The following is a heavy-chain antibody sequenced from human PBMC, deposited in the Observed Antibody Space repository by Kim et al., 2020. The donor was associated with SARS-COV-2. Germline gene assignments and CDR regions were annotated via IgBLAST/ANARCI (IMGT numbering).Heavy chain of an antibody. CDR1: GGSISSSNW. V-gene: IGHV4-4*02. CDR3: ARRRAVAANNWFDP. D-gene: IGHD2-15*01. J-gene: IGHJ5*02. Sequence: SETLSLTCAVSGGSISSSNWWSWVRQPPGKGLEWIGEIYHSGSTNYNPSLKSRVTISVDKSKNQFSLKLSSVTAADTAVYYCARRRAVAANNWFDPWGQGTLVTVSS. CDR2: IYHSGST.